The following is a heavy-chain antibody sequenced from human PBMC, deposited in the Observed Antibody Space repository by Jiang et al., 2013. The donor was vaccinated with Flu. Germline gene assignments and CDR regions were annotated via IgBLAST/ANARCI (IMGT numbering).Heavy chain of an antibody. V-gene: IGHV1-18*01. CDR1: FASHG. CDR2: ISVYNGNT. D-gene: IGHD4-23*01. J-gene: IGHJ4*02. CDR3: ARVSGGAPVYYFDY. Sequence: FASHGINWVRQAPGQGLEWMGWISVYNGNTNYAQNFQDRVTMTTDTPTSTAYMELRSLRFDDTAVYYCARVSGGAPVYYFDYWGQGALVTVSS.